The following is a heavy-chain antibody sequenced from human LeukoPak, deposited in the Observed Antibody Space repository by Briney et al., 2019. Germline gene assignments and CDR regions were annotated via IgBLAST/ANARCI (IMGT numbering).Heavy chain of an antibody. D-gene: IGHD5-12*01. Sequence: GASVKVSCKASGYTFTGYYMHWVRQAPGQGLEWMGWINPNSGGTNYAQKFQGRVTMTRDTPISTAYMELSRLRSDDTAVYYCARIAGGYSGYDSGYSFDYWGQGTLVTVSS. V-gene: IGHV1-2*02. J-gene: IGHJ4*02. CDR3: ARIAGGYSGYDSGYSFDY. CDR1: GYTFTGYY. CDR2: INPNSGGT.